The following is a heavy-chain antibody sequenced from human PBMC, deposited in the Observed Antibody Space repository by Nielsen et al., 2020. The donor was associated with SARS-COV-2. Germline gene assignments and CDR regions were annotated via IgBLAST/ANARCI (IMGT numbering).Heavy chain of an antibody. CDR2: IFSNDEK. D-gene: IGHD1-7*01. Sequence: SGPTLVKPTETLTLTCTVSGFSLSNARMGVGWIRQPPGRALESLAHIFSNDEKSYSTSLKSRLTISKDTSKSQVVLTMTNMDPVDTATYYCARIQLELRLFYFYYSMDVWDTGTTVTVSS. V-gene: IGHV2-26*01. J-gene: IGHJ6*03. CDR3: ARIQLELRLFYFYYSMDV. CDR1: GFSLSNARMG.